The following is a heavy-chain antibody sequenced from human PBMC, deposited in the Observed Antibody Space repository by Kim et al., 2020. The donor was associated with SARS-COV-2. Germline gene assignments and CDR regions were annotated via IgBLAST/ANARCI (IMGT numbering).Heavy chain of an antibody. D-gene: IGHD2-15*01. CDR2: IYTDGRT. CDR3: ARGSCSGGSCYSFDP. CDR1: GFTVSSNY. Sequence: GGSLRLSCAASGFTVSSNYMSWVSQAPGKGLEWVSVIYTDGRTDYADSVKGRFTLSRDNSRNTLYLQMNSLRAEDTAVYYCARGSCSGGSCYSFDPWGQGTLVTVSS. V-gene: IGHV3-53*01. J-gene: IGHJ5*02.